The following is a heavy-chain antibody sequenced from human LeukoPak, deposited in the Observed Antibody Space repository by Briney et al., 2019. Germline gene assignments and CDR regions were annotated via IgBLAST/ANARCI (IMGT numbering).Heavy chain of an antibody. J-gene: IGHJ3*02. CDR2: ISSSSSYI. CDR1: GFPFSSYS. Sequence: PGGSLRLSCAASGFPFSSYSMNWVRQAPGKGLEWVSSISSSSSYIYYADSVKGRFTISRDNAKNSLYLQMNSLRAEDTAVYYCARDRPAAIQAPKNAFDIWGQGTMVTVSS. V-gene: IGHV3-21*01. CDR3: ARDRPAAIQAPKNAFDI. D-gene: IGHD2-2*02.